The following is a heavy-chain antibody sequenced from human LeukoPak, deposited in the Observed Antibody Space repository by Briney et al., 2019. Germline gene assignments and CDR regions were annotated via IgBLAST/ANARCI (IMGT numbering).Heavy chain of an antibody. V-gene: IGHV3-74*01. CDR2: INSDGSST. J-gene: IGHJ5*02. CDR3: ARGVSSFGELFSSRVDP. Sequence: GGSLRLSCAASGLTFSSYWMHWVRQAPGKGLVWVSRINSDGSSTSYADSVKGRFTISRDNAKNTLYLRMNSLRAEDTAVYYCARGVSSFGELFSSRVDPWGQGTLVTVSS. D-gene: IGHD3-10*01. CDR1: GLTFSSYW.